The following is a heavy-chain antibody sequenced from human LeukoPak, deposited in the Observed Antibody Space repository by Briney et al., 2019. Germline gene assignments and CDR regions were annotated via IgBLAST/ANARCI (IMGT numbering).Heavy chain of an antibody. J-gene: IGHJ4*02. D-gene: IGHD3-10*01. V-gene: IGHV4-39*07. Sequence: SETLSLTCAVSGYSISSSSYYWGWIRQPPGKGLEWIGSIYYSGSTYYNPSLKSRVTISVDTSKNQFSLKLSSVTAADTAVYYCAGGESPIDYWGQGTLVTVSS. CDR1: GYSISSSSYY. CDR2: IYYSGST. CDR3: AGGESPIDY.